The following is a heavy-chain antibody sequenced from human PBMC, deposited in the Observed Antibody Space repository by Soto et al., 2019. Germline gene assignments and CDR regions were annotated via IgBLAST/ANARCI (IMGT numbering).Heavy chain of an antibody. V-gene: IGHV3-30*18. J-gene: IGHJ4*02. D-gene: IGHD3-16*02. CDR2: ISFDEKIQ. CDR3: AKVAERSMITFGGVIAD. Sequence: QVQLVESGGGVVQPGRTLRLSCAASGFTFNTYGMHWVRQAPGKGLEWVAVISFDEKIQYYADSVKGRFTISRDNSKNTMSLQMDSLRHEDTAVYYCAKVAERSMITFGGVIADWGQGTLVTVSS. CDR1: GFTFNTYG.